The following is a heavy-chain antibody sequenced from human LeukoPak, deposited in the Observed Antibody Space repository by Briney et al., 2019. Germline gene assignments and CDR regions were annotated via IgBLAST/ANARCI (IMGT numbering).Heavy chain of an antibody. Sequence: ASVKVSCKASGYTFTSYYMHWVRQAPGQGLEWMGIINPSGGSTSYAQKFQGRVTITADESTSTAYMELSSLRSEDTAVYYCASIVYYKSWFDPWGQGTLVTVSS. CDR2: INPSGGST. CDR1: GYTFTSYY. D-gene: IGHD3-10*01. J-gene: IGHJ5*02. V-gene: IGHV1-46*01. CDR3: ASIVYYKSWFDP.